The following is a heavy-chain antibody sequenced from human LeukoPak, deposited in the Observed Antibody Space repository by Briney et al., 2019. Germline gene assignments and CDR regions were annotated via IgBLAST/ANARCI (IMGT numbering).Heavy chain of an antibody. CDR1: GYTLTELS. Sequence: GASVKVSCKVSGYTLTELSMHWVRQAPGKGLEWMGGFDPEDGETIYAQKFQGRVTMTEDTSTDTAYMELSSLRSEDTAVYYCATAAYSYTKRDFDYWGQGTQVTVSS. CDR3: ATAAYSYTKRDFDY. D-gene: IGHD5-18*01. J-gene: IGHJ4*02. V-gene: IGHV1-24*01. CDR2: FDPEDGET.